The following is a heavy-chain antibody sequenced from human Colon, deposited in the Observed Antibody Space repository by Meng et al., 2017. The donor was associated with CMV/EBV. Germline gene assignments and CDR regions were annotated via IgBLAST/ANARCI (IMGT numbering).Heavy chain of an antibody. D-gene: IGHD2-8*01. CDR3: AKGTNRVSEIPFEY. CDR2: VWYDGTNK. V-gene: IGHV3-33*06. Sequence: SGFIFNYFGIHWVRQAPGKGLEWVAVVWYDGTNKFYADSVKGRFTVSRDNSKNMVFLEMTSLRVDDTAMYYCAKGTNRVSEIPFEYWGQGALVTVSS. CDR1: GFIFNYFG. J-gene: IGHJ4*02.